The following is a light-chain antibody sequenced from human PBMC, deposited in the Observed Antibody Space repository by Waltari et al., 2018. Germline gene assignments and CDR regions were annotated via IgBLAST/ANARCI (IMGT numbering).Light chain of an antibody. CDR3: QQFKTYPLT. Sequence: IQLTQSPSSLSASVGDTVTITCRASQDISSYLAWYQQKPEKAPKILISAAFTLQSGVPARFSGSGSGADVTLTISRLQPEGFATYYCQQFKTYPLTFGQGTRLEIK. J-gene: IGKJ5*01. CDR1: QDISSY. CDR2: AAF. V-gene: IGKV1-9*01.